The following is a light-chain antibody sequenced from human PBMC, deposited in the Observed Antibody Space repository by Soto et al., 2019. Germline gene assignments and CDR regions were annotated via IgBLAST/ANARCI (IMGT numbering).Light chain of an antibody. Sequence: QSALTQPASVSGSPGQSITISCTGTGSDVGTYNYVSWYQQHPDKAPKLMIYDVSDRPSGVSNRFSGSKSGNKAALTSSGSQAEDEADYYFTSITSSSNLYVFGAGTKLTVL. V-gene: IGLV2-14*01. J-gene: IGLJ1*01. CDR3: TSITSSSNLYV. CDR1: GSDVGTYNY. CDR2: DVS.